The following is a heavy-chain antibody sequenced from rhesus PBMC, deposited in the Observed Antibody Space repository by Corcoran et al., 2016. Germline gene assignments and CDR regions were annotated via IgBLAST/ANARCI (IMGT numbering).Heavy chain of an antibody. J-gene: IGHJ4*01. D-gene: IGHD6-31*01. CDR2: TSGSGGNT. Sequence: QMQLQESGPGLVKPSETLSLTCAVSGGSIRSNYCSCIRPPPGKGLEWIGRTSGSGGNTDYNPSLKSRVTISTDTSKNQFSLKLNSVTAADTAVYYCARATWAGTCDFWGQGVLVTVSS. V-gene: IGHV4-173*01. CDR1: GGSIRSNY. CDR3: ARATWAGTCDF.